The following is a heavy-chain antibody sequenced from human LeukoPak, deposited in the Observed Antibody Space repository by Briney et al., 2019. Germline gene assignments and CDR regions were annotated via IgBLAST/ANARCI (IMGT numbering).Heavy chain of an antibody. Sequence: SVKVSCKASGGTFSSYAISWVRQAPGQGLEWMGGIIPIFGTANYAQKFQGRVTITADESTSTAYMELSSLRSEDTAVYYCARVWGLYCSGGSCYSGYFQHWGQGTLVTVSS. J-gene: IGHJ1*01. V-gene: IGHV1-69*13. CDR3: ARVWGLYCSGGSCYSGYFQH. CDR2: IIPIFGTA. D-gene: IGHD2-15*01. CDR1: GGTFSSYA.